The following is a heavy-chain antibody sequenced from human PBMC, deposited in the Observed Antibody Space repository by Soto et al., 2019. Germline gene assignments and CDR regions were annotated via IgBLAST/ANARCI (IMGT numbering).Heavy chain of an antibody. CDR3: ARFPPTSSGYGDYFRYFDY. J-gene: IGHJ4*02. CDR1: GFTVSSNY. CDR2: IYSGGST. V-gene: IGHV3-53*04. D-gene: IGHD4-17*01. Sequence: GGSLRLSCAASGFTVSSNYMSWVRQAPGKGLEWVSVIYSGGSTYYADSVKGRFTISRHNSKNTLYLQMNSLRAEDTAVYYCARFPPTSSGYGDYFRYFDYWGQGTLVTVSS.